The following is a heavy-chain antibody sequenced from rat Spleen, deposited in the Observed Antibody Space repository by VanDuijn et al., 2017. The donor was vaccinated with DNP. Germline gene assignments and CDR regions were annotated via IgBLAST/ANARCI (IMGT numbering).Heavy chain of an antibody. CDR3: TGGYTTDYPNWFPN. Sequence: VQVVESGGGLVPPKESLKISCAASGFTFSNAAMYWVRQAPEKGLEWVARIRTKPNNYATYYADSVKGRFTISRDDSKSMVYLQMDNLKTEDTAMYYCTGGYTTDYPNWFPNWGQGTLVTVSS. V-gene: IGHV10-5*01. D-gene: IGHD1-6*01. J-gene: IGHJ3*01. CDR2: IRTKPNNYAT. CDR1: GFTFSNAA.